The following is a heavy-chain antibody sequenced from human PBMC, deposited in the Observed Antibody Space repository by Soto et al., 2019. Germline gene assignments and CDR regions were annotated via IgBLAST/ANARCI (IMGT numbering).Heavy chain of an antibody. CDR3: ARDPYAGLVY. J-gene: IGHJ4*02. V-gene: IGHV3-21*01. Sequence: GGSLRLSCAASGFTFSSYSMNWVRQPPGKGLEWVSSISSSSSYIYYADSVKGRFTVSRDNAKNSLYLQMTSLRAEDTAVYYCARDPYAGLVYWGQGTLVTVSA. CDR1: GFTFSSYS. D-gene: IGHD3-16*01. CDR2: ISSSSSYI.